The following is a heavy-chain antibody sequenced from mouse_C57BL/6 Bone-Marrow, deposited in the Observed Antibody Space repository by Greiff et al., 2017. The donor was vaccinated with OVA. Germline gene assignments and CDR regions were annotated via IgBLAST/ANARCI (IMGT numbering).Heavy chain of an antibody. Sequence: QVQLQQSGAELAQPGASVKLSCKASGYTFTSYWMHWVKQRPGQGLEWIGYINPSSGYTKYNQKFKDKATLTADKPSSTAYMQLSSLTYEASAVYYCAREEDDYDYWGQGTTLTVSS. CDR1: GYTFTSYW. V-gene: IGHV1-7*01. CDR2: INPSSGYT. J-gene: IGHJ2*01. CDR3: AREEDDYDY. D-gene: IGHD2-4*01.